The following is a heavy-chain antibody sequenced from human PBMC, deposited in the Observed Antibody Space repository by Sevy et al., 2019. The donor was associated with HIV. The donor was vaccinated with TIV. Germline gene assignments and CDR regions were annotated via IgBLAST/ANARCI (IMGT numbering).Heavy chain of an antibody. CDR3: ARQGYRSYYYYCMDV. D-gene: IGHD4-4*01. J-gene: IGHJ6*02. Sequence: SETLSLTCTVSGGSISSYYWSWIRQPPGKGLEWIGYIYYSGSTNYNPSLKSRVTISVDTSKNQFSLKLSSVTAADTAVYYCARQGYRSYYYYCMDVWGQGTTVTVSS. CDR2: IYYSGST. CDR1: GGSISSYY. V-gene: IGHV4-59*01.